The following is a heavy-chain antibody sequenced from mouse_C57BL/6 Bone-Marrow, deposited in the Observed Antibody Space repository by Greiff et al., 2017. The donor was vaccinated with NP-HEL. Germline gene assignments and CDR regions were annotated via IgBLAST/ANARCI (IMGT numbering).Heavy chain of an antibody. CDR1: GFTFSSYG. CDR3: ASYSPTIVTTRGVYYFDY. CDR2: ISSGGSYT. D-gene: IGHD2-5*01. V-gene: IGHV5-6*01. Sequence: EVQGVESGGDLVKPGGSLKLSCAASGFTFSSYGMSWVRQTPDKRLEWVATISSGGSYTYYPDSVKGRFTISRDNAKNTLYLQMSSLKSEDTAMYYCASYSPTIVTTRGVYYFDYWGQGTALTVSS. J-gene: IGHJ2*01.